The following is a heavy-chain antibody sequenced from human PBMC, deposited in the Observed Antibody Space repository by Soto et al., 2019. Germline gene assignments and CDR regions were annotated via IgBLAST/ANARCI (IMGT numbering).Heavy chain of an antibody. Sequence: GGSLRLSCAASGFTFSIYAMRWVRQAPGKGLEWVSAISGSGGSTYYADSVKGRFTISRDNSKNTLYLQMNSLRAEDTAVYYCANQWLVSYYFDYWGQGTLVTSPQ. V-gene: IGHV3-23*01. CDR1: GFTFSIYA. D-gene: IGHD6-19*01. CDR2: ISGSGGST. J-gene: IGHJ4*02. CDR3: ANQWLVSYYFDY.